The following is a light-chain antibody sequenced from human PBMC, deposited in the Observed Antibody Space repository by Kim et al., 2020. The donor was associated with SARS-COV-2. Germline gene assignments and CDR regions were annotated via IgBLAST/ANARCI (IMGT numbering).Light chain of an antibody. Sequence: APGKTATITCWGDIIGTDSVHWYQQKPGQAPVVVIYSDSDRPSGIPERFSGSKSGDTATLAISRVAAGDEADYYCQVWDSPSDLWVFGGGTQLTVL. CDR2: SDS. CDR3: QVWDSPSDLWV. CDR1: IIGTDS. V-gene: IGLV3-21*04. J-gene: IGLJ3*02.